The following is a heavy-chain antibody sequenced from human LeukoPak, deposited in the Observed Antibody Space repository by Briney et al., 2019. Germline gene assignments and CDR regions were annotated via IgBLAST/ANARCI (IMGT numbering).Heavy chain of an antibody. D-gene: IGHD5-18*01. CDR1: GFTFNNYA. J-gene: IGHJ6*02. Sequence: PGGSLRLSCAASGFTFNNYAMSWVRQAPGKGLEWVSAISGSGGGTYYADSVKGRFTISRDNSKNTLYLQMNSLRAEDTAVYYCARDYGYSYGSLYYYYGMDVWGQGTTVTVSS. CDR2: ISGSGGGT. CDR3: ARDYGYSYGSLYYYYGMDV. V-gene: IGHV3-23*01.